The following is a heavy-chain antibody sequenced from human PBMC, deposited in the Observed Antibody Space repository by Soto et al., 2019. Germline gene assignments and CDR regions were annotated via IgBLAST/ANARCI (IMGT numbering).Heavy chain of an antibody. CDR3: ARGDRGFNDAFDI. CDR1: GFTFSSYA. D-gene: IGHD3-10*01. V-gene: IGHV3-23*01. J-gene: IGHJ3*02. Sequence: EVQLLESGGGLVQPEGSLRLSCAASGFTFSSYAMSWVRQAPGKGLEWVSGISGSGVSADYADYVKGRFTISRDNSKNTVYLQMNSLRAEDTAVYYCARGDRGFNDAFDIWGQETVVTVSS. CDR2: ISGSGVSA.